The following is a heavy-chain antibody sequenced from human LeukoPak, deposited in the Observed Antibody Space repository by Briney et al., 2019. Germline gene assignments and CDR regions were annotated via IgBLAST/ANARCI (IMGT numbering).Heavy chain of an antibody. CDR2: IYYSGTT. CDR1: GGSISSSSYY. V-gene: IGHV4-39*01. Sequence: SETLSLTCSVSGGSISSSSYYWGWIRQPPGKGLEWIGNIYYSGTTHYKSSLKSRVTLSVDVSKNQFSLKLTSVTAADTAVYYCANLWRVIEGGATPPANWGPGILVTVSS. D-gene: IGHD3-3*01. CDR3: ANLWRVIEGGATPPAN. J-gene: IGHJ4*02.